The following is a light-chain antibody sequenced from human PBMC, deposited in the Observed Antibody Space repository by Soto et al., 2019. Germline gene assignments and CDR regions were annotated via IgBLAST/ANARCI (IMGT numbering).Light chain of an antibody. Sequence: DIQMTQSPSTLSASVGDRVAITCRASQSVSGWLAWYQQKAGKVPKLLIYQASTLEDGVPSRFSGSGSGTEFTLTIRSLQPDDSATYYCQHYNSYSYTFGPGTNLEI. CDR2: QAS. CDR3: QHYNSYSYT. CDR1: QSVSGW. J-gene: IGKJ2*01. V-gene: IGKV1-5*03.